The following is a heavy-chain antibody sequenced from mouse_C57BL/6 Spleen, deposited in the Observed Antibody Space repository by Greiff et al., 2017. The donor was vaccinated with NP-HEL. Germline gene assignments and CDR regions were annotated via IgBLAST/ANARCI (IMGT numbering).Heavy chain of an antibody. CDR3: AREEFTTVVAHFDY. Sequence: VQLQQSGPELVKPGASVKISCKASGYAFSSSWMNWVKQRPGKGLEWIGRIYPGDGDTNYNGKFKGKATLTVDKSSSTAYMQLSSLTSEDSAVYYCAREEFTTVVAHFDYWGQGTTLTVSS. D-gene: IGHD1-1*01. CDR2: IYPGDGDT. V-gene: IGHV1-82*01. CDR1: GYAFSSSW. J-gene: IGHJ2*01.